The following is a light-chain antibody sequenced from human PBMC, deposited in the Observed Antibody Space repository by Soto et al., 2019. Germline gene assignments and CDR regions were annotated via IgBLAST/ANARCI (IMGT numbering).Light chain of an antibody. CDR2: DAS. Sequence: EIVLTQSPATLSLSPGEKANLSFRASQSVCSYLAWYQQKPGQAPRLLIYDASNRATGIPARFSGSGSGTDFTLTISSLEPEDFAVYYCQQRSNWLDAFGQGTKVEIK. V-gene: IGKV3-11*01. J-gene: IGKJ1*01. CDR3: QQRSNWLDA. CDR1: QSVCSY.